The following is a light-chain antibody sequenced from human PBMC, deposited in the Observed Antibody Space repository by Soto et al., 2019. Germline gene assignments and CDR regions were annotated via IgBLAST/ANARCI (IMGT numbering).Light chain of an antibody. CDR3: QQSHNTPNT. V-gene: IGKV1-39*01. Sequence: DIQMTQSPSSLSASVGDRVAITCRPSQSISTHLNWYQQKPGRPPKLLIYDASTLQGGVPSRFSGGGSGTDFTLTITSLQPEDFATYYCQQSHNTPNTFGGGTRVEI. CDR1: QSISTH. CDR2: DAS. J-gene: IGKJ4*01.